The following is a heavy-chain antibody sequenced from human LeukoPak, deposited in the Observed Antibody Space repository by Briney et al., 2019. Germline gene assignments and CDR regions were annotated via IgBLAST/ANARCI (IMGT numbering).Heavy chain of an antibody. CDR3: ASGQNPRTSDALDI. V-gene: IGHV4-59*06. CDR2: ISRSGST. J-gene: IGHJ3*02. D-gene: IGHD1-14*01. Sequence: SETLSLTCTVSGGSISSYYWSWLRQHPGKGLELIGYISRSGSTYYIPSLKSGVTISLDTSKNQFSLKLTSVTAADTAVYYCASGQNPRTSDALDIWGQGTMVTVSS. CDR1: GGSISSYY.